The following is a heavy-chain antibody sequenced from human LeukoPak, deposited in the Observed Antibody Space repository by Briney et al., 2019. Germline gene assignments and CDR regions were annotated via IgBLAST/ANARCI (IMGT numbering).Heavy chain of an antibody. V-gene: IGHV4-34*01. CDR3: ARGRGFKRRYCSGGSCYGYFDY. J-gene: IGHJ4*02. CDR2: INHSGST. Sequence: PSETLSLTCAVYGGSFSGYYWSWIRQPPGKGLEWIGEINHSGSTNYNPSLKSRVTISVDTSKNQFSLKLSSVTAADTAVYYCARGRGFKRRYCSGGSCYGYFDYWGQGTLVTVSS. D-gene: IGHD2-15*01. CDR1: GGSFSGYY.